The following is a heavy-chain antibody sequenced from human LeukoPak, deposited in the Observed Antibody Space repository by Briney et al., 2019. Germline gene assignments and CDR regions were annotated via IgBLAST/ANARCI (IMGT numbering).Heavy chain of an antibody. D-gene: IGHD2-21*02. V-gene: IGHV5-51*01. CDR1: GYTFTGNW. CDR2: INPHDSTT. Sequence: GESLKISCKGFGYTFTGNWIGWVRQRPGKGPEWMGIINPHDSTTRYSPSSQGQITISADKSISTAYLQWSSLEASDTAIYYCARHLRQGDSVRWLDPWGQGTLVTVS. CDR3: ARHLRQGDSVRWLDP. J-gene: IGHJ5*02.